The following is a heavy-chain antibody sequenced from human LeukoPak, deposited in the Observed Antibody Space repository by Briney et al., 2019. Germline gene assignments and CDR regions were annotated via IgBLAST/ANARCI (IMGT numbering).Heavy chain of an antibody. D-gene: IGHD3-3*01. CDR3: AREGTGYDFWSGSPYYMDV. Sequence: SETLSLTCTVSGGSISSYYWSWIRQPPGKGLELIGYIYYSGSTNYNPSLKSRVTISVDTSKNQFSLKLSSVTAADTAVYYCAREGTGYDFWSGSPYYMDVWGKGTTVTVSS. V-gene: IGHV4-59*01. CDR2: IYYSGST. J-gene: IGHJ6*03. CDR1: GGSISSYY.